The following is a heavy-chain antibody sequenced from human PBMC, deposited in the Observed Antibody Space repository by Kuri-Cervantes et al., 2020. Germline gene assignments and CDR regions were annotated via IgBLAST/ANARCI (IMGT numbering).Heavy chain of an antibody. CDR1: GYTFSNYA. CDR3: TRDDGTY. CDR2: IMKDGSDK. D-gene: IGHD1-26*01. V-gene: IGHV3-7*01. Sequence: GGSLRLSCEASGYTFSNYALHWVRQAPGKGLEWLANIMKDGSDKFYVDSVKGRFTISRDNARNSVYLQMDSLRSDDTAVYYCTRDDGTYWGQGTLVTVSS. J-gene: IGHJ4*02.